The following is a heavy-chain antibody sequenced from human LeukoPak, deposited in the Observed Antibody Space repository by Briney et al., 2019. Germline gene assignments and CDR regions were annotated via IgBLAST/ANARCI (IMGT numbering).Heavy chain of an antibody. Sequence: SETLSLTCAVSGDSISSGGYSWSWIRQTPGKGLEWIAYIHDSGSTYNNPSLKSRLSISIDTSKNQFSLKLNSVTAADTAVYYCTTDSRYYGSGSYYRWDYWGQGTLVTVSS. J-gene: IGHJ4*02. D-gene: IGHD3-10*01. CDR1: GDSISSGGYS. V-gene: IGHV4-30-4*07. CDR3: TTDSRYYGSGSYYRWDY. CDR2: IHDSGST.